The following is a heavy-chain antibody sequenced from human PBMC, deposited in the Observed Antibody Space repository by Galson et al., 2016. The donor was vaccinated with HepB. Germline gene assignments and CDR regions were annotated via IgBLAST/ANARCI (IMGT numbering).Heavy chain of an antibody. CDR3: VQGSTAPAV. CDR2: ISRSGDST. CDR1: GFTFNNYG. D-gene: IGHD1-26*01. J-gene: IGHJ6*04. V-gene: IGHV3-23*01. Sequence: SLRLSCAASGFTFNNYGMTWVRQAPGKGLEVVSSISRSGDSTDYADSVKGRFTISRDNSKNTLSLRMNSLRAEDTAVYYCVQGSTAPAVWGKGTTVTVSS.